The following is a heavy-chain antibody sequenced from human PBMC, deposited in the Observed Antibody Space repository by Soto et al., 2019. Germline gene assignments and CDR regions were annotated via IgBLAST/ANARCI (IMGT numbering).Heavy chain of an antibody. V-gene: IGHV1-24*01. Sequence: GASVKVSCKVSGYTLTDLSMHWVRQAPGKGLEWMGGFDPEDGETIYAQKFQGRVTMTEDTSTDTAYMELSSLRSEDTAVYYCATDRNTPHFYDFWSGYPTPYGMDVWGQGTTVTVSS. CDR2: FDPEDGET. CDR3: ATDRNTPHFYDFWSGYPTPYGMDV. J-gene: IGHJ6*02. CDR1: GYTLTDLS. D-gene: IGHD3-3*01.